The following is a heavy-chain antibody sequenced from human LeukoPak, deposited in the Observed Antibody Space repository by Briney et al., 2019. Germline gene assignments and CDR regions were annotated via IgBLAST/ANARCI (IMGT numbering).Heavy chain of an antibody. CDR3: ARGRVRFDP. V-gene: IGHV4-61*01. CDR1: GGSVNSGNYY. CDR2: IYYSGST. J-gene: IGHJ5*02. Sequence: SSETLSLTCTVSGGSVNSGNYYWSWLRQPPGKGLEWIGYIYYSGSTNYNPSLKSRVTISVDTSKNQFSLKLSSVTAADTAVYYCARGRVRFDPWGQGTLVTVSS. D-gene: IGHD3-10*01.